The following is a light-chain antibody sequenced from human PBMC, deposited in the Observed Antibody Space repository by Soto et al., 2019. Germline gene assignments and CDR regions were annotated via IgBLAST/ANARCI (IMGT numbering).Light chain of an antibody. V-gene: IGKV1-6*01. CDR1: QGIRND. Sequence: AIQMTQPPSSLSASVGDRVTITCRASQGIRNDLGWYQQKPGKAPKLLIYAASSLQSGVPSRFSGSGSGTDFTLTISSLQPKDFATYYCLQDYNYPYTFGQGTKVDIK. CDR2: AAS. J-gene: IGKJ2*01. CDR3: LQDYNYPYT.